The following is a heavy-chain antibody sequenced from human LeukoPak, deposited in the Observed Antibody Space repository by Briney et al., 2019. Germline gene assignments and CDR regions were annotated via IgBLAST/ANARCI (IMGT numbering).Heavy chain of an antibody. CDR1: GFTSSSYW. V-gene: IGHV3-7*01. Sequence: GGSLRLSCAASGFTSSSYWMSWVRQAPGKGLEWVANIKQDGSEKYYVDSVKGRFTISRDNAKNSLYLQMNSLRAEDTAVYYCARDLWFPPCLDYWGQGTLVTVSS. J-gene: IGHJ4*02. D-gene: IGHD2-21*01. CDR3: ARDLWFPPCLDY. CDR2: IKQDGSEK.